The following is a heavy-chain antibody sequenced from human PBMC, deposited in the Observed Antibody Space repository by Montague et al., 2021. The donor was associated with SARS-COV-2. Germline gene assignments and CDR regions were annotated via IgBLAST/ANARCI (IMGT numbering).Heavy chain of an antibody. V-gene: IGHV3-30*03. CDR3: VRASLIKARIAVAGTTVY. Sequence: SLRLSCAASGFIFTNYGMNWVRQAPGKGLEWVAIISYDGSNKYYADSVKGRFAISRDNSKNTLYLQMNSLRAEDTAVYYCVRASLIKARIAVAGTTVYWGQGTLVTISS. CDR2: ISYDGSNK. J-gene: IGHJ4*02. CDR1: GFIFTNYG. D-gene: IGHD6-19*01.